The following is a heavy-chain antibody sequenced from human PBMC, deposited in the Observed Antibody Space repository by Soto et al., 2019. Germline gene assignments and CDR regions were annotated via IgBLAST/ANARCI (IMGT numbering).Heavy chain of an antibody. D-gene: IGHD2-15*01. V-gene: IGHV1-69*02. CDR3: ARAGYCSGGSCYSTSSSRYYYYMDV. CDR1: GGTFSSYT. J-gene: IGHJ6*03. Sequence: QVQLVQSGAEVKKPGSSVKVSCKASGGTFSSYTISWVRQAPGQGLEWMGRIIPILGIANYAQKFQGRVTITADQSTSTAYMELSSMRSEDTAVYYCARAGYCSGGSCYSTSSSRYYYYMDVWGKGTTVTVSS. CDR2: IIPILGIA.